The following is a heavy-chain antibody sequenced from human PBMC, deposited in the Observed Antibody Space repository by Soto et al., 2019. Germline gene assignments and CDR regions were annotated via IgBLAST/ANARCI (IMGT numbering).Heavy chain of an antibody. CDR2: IYRSGST. D-gene: IGHD2-2*01. J-gene: IGHJ4*02. V-gene: IGHV4-30-2*01. Sequence: TLSLTCAVSGGSVSSGDFSWSWIRQPPGKGLEWIGYIYRSGSTYYSPTLKSRVTISVDRSKNHFSLKPSSVTAADPGVYYCAIGDYQYYFDYWGQGTLVTVSS. CDR1: GGSVSSGDFS. CDR3: AIGDYQYYFDY.